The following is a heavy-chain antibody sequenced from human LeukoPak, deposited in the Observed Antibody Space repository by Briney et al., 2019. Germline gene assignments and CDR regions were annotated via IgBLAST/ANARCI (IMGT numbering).Heavy chain of an antibody. CDR3: AREGRVSGYDFDC. D-gene: IGHD5-12*01. CDR2: INSDGSSI. J-gene: IGHJ4*02. CDR1: GFTFGSYW. V-gene: IGHV3-74*03. Sequence: GGSLRLSCAASGFTFGSYWLHWVRPAPGRGLVWVSRINSDGSSITYADSVKGRFTISRDNAKNTLYLQMNSLRVEDTAVYYCAREGRVSGYDFDCWGQGTLVTVSS.